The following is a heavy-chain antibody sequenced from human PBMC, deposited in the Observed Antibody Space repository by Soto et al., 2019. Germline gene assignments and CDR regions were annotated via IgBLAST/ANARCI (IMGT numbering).Heavy chain of an antibody. D-gene: IGHD3-22*01. CDR2: ISYDGSNK. CDR3: ARDLSRGITMIALEIHY. J-gene: IGHJ4*02. Sequence: GGSLRLSCVGSGFTFSNYAIHWVRQAPGKGLELVAIISYDGSNKYYTESVRGRFTVSRDNPKNTVYLQMSTLRPEDTAVYYCARDLSRGITMIALEIHYWGQGTRVTVSS. CDR1: GFTFSNYA. V-gene: IGHV3-30*04.